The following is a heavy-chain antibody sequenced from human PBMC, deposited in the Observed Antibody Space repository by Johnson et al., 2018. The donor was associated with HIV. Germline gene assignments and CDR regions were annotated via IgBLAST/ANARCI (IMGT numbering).Heavy chain of an antibody. V-gene: IGHV3-NL1*01. CDR2: FYSGDST. J-gene: IGHJ3*02. CDR3: TTGRPSSAAFDI. Sequence: QVQLVESGGGVVQPGRSLRLSCAASGFTFRSYAMHWVRQAPGKGLEWVSTFYSGDSTYYADYVKGIFTISRADSTTNLYLQMNSLKTEDSAVYYCTTGRPSSAAFDIWGQGTMVTVSS. CDR1: GFTFRSYA.